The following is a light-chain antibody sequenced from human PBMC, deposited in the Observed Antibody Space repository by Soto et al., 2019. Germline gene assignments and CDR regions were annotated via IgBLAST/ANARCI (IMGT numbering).Light chain of an antibody. V-gene: IGLV2-14*01. CDR3: SSYTSSSTLSYV. CDR2: EVS. CDR1: SSDVGGYNY. J-gene: IGLJ1*01. Sequence: QSALTQPAWVSGSPGQSITISCTGTSSDVGGYNYVSWYQQHPGKAPKLMIYEVSNRPSGVSNRFSGSKSGNTASLTISGLQAEDEADYYCSSYTSSSTLSYVFGTGTKVTVL.